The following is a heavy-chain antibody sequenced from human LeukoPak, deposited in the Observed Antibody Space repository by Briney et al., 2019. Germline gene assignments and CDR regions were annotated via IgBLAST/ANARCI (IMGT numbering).Heavy chain of an antibody. J-gene: IGHJ4*02. CDR3: AGAGSERRPLDY. D-gene: IGHD1-1*01. V-gene: IGHV3-21*04. CDR1: GFSFSSYI. CDR2: ISSSSSYI. Sequence: GGSLRLSCVASGFSFSSYIMNWVRQAPGKGLEWVSSISSSSSYIYYADSVKGRFTISRDNAKNSLSLQMSSLRAEDTAVYYCAGAGSERRPLDYWGQGTLVTVSS.